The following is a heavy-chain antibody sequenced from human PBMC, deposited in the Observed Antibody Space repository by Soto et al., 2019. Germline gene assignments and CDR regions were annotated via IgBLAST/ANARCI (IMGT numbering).Heavy chain of an antibody. CDR2: INPNSGDT. Sequence: APVMVSCKASGYTFTGYYVHWVRQAPGQGLEWMGWINPNSGDTYLAQRFQGRVTMNRDTSIGTAYMEPRGLTSDDTAEYYCAKGGAIVAASTRVYLYNAMDVWGQGTTVTVSS. CDR3: AKGGAIVAASTRVYLYNAMDV. CDR1: GYTFTGYY. V-gene: IGHV1-2*02. D-gene: IGHD1-26*01. J-gene: IGHJ6*02.